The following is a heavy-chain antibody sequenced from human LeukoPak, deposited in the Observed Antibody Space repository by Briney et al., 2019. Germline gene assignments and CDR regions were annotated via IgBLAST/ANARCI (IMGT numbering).Heavy chain of an antibody. Sequence: PSETLSLTCAVYGGSLSGYYWGWIRQPPGKGLEWIGEINHSGSTYYNPSLKSRVTTSVDTSKNQFSLKLSSVTAADTAVYYCARDRSSDYDFWSGYYEARRVNDYWGQGTLVTVSS. CDR2: INHSGST. J-gene: IGHJ4*02. V-gene: IGHV4-34*01. CDR1: GGSLSGYY. D-gene: IGHD3-3*01. CDR3: ARDRSSDYDFWSGYYEARRVNDY.